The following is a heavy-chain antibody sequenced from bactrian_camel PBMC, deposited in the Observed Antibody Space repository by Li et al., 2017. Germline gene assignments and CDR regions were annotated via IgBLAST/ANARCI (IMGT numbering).Heavy chain of an antibody. CDR1: GFTFSSYY. CDR3: AAGGGGLCRRADNYKY. CDR2: ISSGGEAT. D-gene: IGHD2*01. J-gene: IGHJ4*01. V-gene: IGHV3S40*01. Sequence: VQLVESGGDLVQPGGSLRLSCAASGFTFSSYYMSWVRQAPGKGLQWVSTISSGGEATIYADSVKGRFTISRDNAKNTLYLQMNSRKPEDTAMYYCAAGGGGLCRRADNYKYWGHGTQVTVS.